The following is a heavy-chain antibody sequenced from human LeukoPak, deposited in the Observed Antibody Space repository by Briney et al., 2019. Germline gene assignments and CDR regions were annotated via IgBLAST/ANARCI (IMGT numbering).Heavy chain of an antibody. V-gene: IGHV3-30*03. J-gene: IGHJ4*02. CDR1: GFTFSSYG. CDR3: DPHDSSSHF. CDR2: ISSDGSNK. Sequence: GGSLRLSCAASGFTFSSYGMHWVRQAPGKGLEWVAFISSDGSNKYYADSVKGRFTIFRDNSKNTLYLQMNSLRAEDMAVYYCDPHDSSSHFWGQGTLVTVSS. D-gene: IGHD6-6*01.